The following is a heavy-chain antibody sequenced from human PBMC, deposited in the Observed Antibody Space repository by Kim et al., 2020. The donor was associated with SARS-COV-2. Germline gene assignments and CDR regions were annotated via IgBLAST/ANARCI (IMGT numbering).Heavy chain of an antibody. CDR2: LNNDRSSK. Sequence: GGSLRLSCAASGFPFISYWLHWVRHAPGKGLVWVSSLNNDRSSKGYADSVKGRLPIPSDNAKNMPHLLMNRLRAEDTAVDYCVAGPGGNGLDKWGQGTL. CDR3: VAGPGGNGLDK. J-gene: IGHJ4*02. CDR1: GFPFISYW. D-gene: IGHD2-8*01. V-gene: IGHV3-74*01.